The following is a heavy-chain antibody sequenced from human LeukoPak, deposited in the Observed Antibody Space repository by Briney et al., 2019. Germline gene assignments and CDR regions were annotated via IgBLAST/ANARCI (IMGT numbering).Heavy chain of an antibody. J-gene: IGHJ4*02. CDR2: IYYSGST. CDR1: GGSISSSSYY. D-gene: IGHD3-3*01. V-gene: IGHV4-39*01. CDR3: ARYYDFWSGYDY. Sequence: SETLSLTCTVSGGSISSSSYYWGWIRQPPGKGPEWIGSIYYSGSTYYNPSLKSRVTISVDTSKNQFSLKLSSVTAADTAVYYCARYYDFWSGYDYWGQGTLVTVSS.